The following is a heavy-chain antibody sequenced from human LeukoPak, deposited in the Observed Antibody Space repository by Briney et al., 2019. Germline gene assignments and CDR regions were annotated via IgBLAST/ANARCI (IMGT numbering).Heavy chain of an antibody. Sequence: GGSLRLSCAASGFTFSSYAMMWVRQAPGKGLEWVAVISYDGSNKYYADSVKGRFTISRDNSKNTLYLQTNSLRAEDTAVYYCARGMGWDYDPYYFDYWGQGTLVTVSS. V-gene: IGHV3-30-3*01. D-gene: IGHD3-22*01. CDR3: ARGMGWDYDPYYFDY. CDR2: ISYDGSNK. CDR1: GFTFSSYA. J-gene: IGHJ4*02.